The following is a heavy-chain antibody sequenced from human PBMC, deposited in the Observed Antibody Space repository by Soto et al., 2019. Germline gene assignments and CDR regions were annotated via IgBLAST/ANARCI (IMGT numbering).Heavy chain of an antibody. D-gene: IGHD5-18*01. Sequence: GSLRLSCAASGFTFSSYAMSWVRQAPGKGLEWVSAISGSGGSTYYADSVKGRFTISRDNSKNTLYLQMNSLRAEDTAVYYCAKDRGYSYGYDPHYYFDYWGQGTLVTVSS. J-gene: IGHJ4*02. CDR3: AKDRGYSYGYDPHYYFDY. V-gene: IGHV3-23*01. CDR2: ISGSGGST. CDR1: GFTFSSYA.